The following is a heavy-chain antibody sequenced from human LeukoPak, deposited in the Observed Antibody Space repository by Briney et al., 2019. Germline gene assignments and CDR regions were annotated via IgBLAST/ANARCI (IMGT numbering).Heavy chain of an antibody. CDR1: GYTFTSYG. D-gene: IGHD3-9*01. V-gene: IGHV1-18*04. CDR3: ARDLYSYYDILTGYPDAFDI. J-gene: IGHJ3*02. Sequence: ASVKVSCKASGYTFTSYGISWVRQAPGQGLEWMGWISAYNGNTNYAQKLQGRVTMTTDTSTSTAYMELRSLRSDDTAVYYCARDLYSYYDILTGYPDAFDIWGQGTMVTVSS. CDR2: ISAYNGNT.